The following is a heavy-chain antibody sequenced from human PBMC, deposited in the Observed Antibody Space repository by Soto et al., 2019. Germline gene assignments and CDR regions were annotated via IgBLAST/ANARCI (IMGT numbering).Heavy chain of an antibody. D-gene: IGHD6-19*01. CDR3: ATEGEVAGNFDH. CDR1: GINFNNAW. J-gene: IGHJ4*02. V-gene: IGHV3-15*01. CDR2: INSRTDGGTT. Sequence: EVQLVESGGGLVKPGGSLRLSCAASGINFNNAWMSWVRQAPGKGLEWVGRINSRTDGGTTDYAVPVKGRFTISRDDSKNTLFLQMNSLRTEDTAVYYGATEGEVAGNFDHWGQGTLVTVSS.